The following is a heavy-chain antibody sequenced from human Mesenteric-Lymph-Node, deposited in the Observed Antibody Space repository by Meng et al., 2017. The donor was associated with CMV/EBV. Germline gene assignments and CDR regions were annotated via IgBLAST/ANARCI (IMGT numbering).Heavy chain of an antibody. Sequence: GGSLRLSCAASGFTVSHDHLSWVRQAPGKGLEWVSIIYSVGRTYYADSVKGRFTITRDDSKNTLYLQMNSLRAEDTAVYYCARGVLIDYYYYGLDVWGQGTTVTVSS. J-gene: IGHJ6*02. CDR3: ARGVLIDYYYYGLDV. V-gene: IGHV3-66*01. CDR1: GFTVSHDH. D-gene: IGHD2-8*01. CDR2: IYSVGRT.